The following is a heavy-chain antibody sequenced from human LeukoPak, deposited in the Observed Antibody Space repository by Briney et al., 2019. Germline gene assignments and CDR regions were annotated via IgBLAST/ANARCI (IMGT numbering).Heavy chain of an antibody. CDR2: INPSGGST. CDR3: ARGGYGDRIDY. Sequence: ASVKVSCRASGYTFIRYYMHWVRQAPGQGLEWMGIINPSGGSTSYAQKFQGRVTMTRDTSTSTVYMELSRLRSEDTAVYYCARGGYGDRIDYWGQGTLVSVSS. CDR1: GYTFIRYY. V-gene: IGHV1-46*01. J-gene: IGHJ4*02. D-gene: IGHD4-17*01.